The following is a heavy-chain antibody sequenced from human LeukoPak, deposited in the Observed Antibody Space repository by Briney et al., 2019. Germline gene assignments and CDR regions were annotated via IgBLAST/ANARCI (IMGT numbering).Heavy chain of an antibody. Sequence: AESLKISCKGSGYIFTSYCIGCVRQLPGKSLQWIVIIYPGDSDTRSSPSFQAEVTISADKSISTAYLQWSSLKASNTAMYHCARLARFGRGVTAFDMWGQGTMVTVSS. D-gene: IGHD3-10*01. CDR1: GYIFTSYC. CDR3: ARLARFGRGVTAFDM. CDR2: IYPGDSDT. V-gene: IGHV5-51*01. J-gene: IGHJ3*02.